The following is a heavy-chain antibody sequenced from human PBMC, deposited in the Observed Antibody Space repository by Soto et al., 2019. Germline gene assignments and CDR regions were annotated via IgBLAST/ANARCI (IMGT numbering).Heavy chain of an antibody. Sequence: SETLSLTCSVSGDSITNTTYYWDWIRQPPGKGLEWLGSVYKSGSTYYNPSLKSRVTVSVDTAKNQFSPELDSVTAADTAVYYCASQRDGYSIDYWGQGSLVTVSS. CDR2: VYKSGST. CDR1: GDSITNTTYY. V-gene: IGHV4-39*01. J-gene: IGHJ4*02. D-gene: IGHD4-4*01. CDR3: ASQRDGYSIDY.